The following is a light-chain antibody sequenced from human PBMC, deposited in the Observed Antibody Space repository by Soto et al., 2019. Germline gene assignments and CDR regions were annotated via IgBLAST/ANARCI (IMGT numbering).Light chain of an antibody. J-gene: IGKJ1*01. CDR3: QQYGRSPT. V-gene: IGKV3-20*01. CDR2: GAS. CDR1: QSVGSYY. Sequence: EVVLTQSPGTLSLSPGERATLSCRASQSVGSYYLAWYQQRPGQAPGLLIYGASRKATGIPDRFSGSGSGADFTLTISRLEPEDSAVYYCQQYGRSPTFGPGTKVEIK.